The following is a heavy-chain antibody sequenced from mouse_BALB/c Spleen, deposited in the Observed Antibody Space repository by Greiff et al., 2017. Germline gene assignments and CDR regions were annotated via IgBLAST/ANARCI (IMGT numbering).Heavy chain of an antibody. J-gene: IGHJ3*01. CDR1: GFNIKDTY. CDR3: ARDRSAWFAY. V-gene: IGHV14-3*02. CDR2: IDPANGNT. Sequence: EVKLQESGAELVKPGASVKLSCTASGFNIKDTYMHWVKQRPEQGLEWIGRIDPANGNTKYDPKFQGKATITADTSSNTAYLQLSSLTSGDTAVYYCARDRSAWFAYWGQGTLVTVSA. D-gene: IGHD2-14*01.